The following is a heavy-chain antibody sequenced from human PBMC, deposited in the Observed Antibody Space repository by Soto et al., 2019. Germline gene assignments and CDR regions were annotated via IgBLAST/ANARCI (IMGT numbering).Heavy chain of an antibody. J-gene: IGHJ4*02. D-gene: IGHD3-22*01. CDR3: ASQHYYDSSGYYVVY. CDR2: INHSGST. V-gene: IGHV4-34*01. Sequence: SETLSLTCAVYGGSFSGYYWSWIRQPPGKGLEWIGEINHSGSTNYNPSLKSRVTISIDTSKNQFSLKLSSVTATDTAVYYCASQHYYDSSGYYVVYWGQGTLVTVSS. CDR1: GGSFSGYY.